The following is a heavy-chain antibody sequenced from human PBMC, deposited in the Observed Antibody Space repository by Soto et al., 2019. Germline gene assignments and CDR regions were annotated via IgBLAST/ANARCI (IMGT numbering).Heavy chain of an antibody. V-gene: IGHV4-31*03. Sequence: SETLSLTCIVSGGSLSSFYYYWSCLRQRTGKGLDWIGYITYSGSTYYNPSLKSRVTISIDTSNNQFSPKLNSVTAEDTAVYDCGREDWDDKARFDLWGQGTLVTVSS. D-gene: IGHD3-22*01. J-gene: IGHJ5*02. CDR3: GREDWDDKARFDL. CDR2: ITYSGST. CDR1: GGSLSSFYYY.